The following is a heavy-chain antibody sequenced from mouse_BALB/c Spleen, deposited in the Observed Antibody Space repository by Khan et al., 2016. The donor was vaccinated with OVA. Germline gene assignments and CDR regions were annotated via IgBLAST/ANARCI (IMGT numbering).Heavy chain of an antibody. CDR3: AKDQFHLSMDS. CDR1: GFSLTNYA. CDR2: IWSDGRT. J-gene: IGHJ4*01. Sequence: VQLQESGPDLVAPSQSLSITCTVSGFSLTNYAIHWVRQPPGKGLEWLVVIWSDGRTTYNSALKSRLSISKDNSKSQVFLKINSLQTDDTAMYYCAKDQFHLSMDSWGQGISVTVSS. V-gene: IGHV2-6-2*01.